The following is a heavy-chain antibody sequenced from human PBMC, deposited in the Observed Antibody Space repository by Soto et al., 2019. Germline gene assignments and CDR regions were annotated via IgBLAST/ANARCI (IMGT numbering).Heavy chain of an antibody. CDR2: IYYSGST. J-gene: IGHJ5*02. Sequence: SVTLSLPCTVSGGSVSSGSYYWSWIRQPPGKGLEWIGYIYYSGSTNYNPSLKSRVTISVDTSKNQFSLKLSSVTAADTAVYYCASSGGNDFWSGYYYNWFGPWGQGTLVTVSS. D-gene: IGHD3-3*01. CDR1: GGSVSSGSYY. CDR3: ASSGGNDFWSGYYYNWFGP. V-gene: IGHV4-61*01.